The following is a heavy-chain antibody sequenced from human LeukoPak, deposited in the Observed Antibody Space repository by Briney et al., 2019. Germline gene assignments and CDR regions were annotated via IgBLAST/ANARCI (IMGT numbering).Heavy chain of an antibody. D-gene: IGHD2-15*01. CDR2: TNKDARNT. V-gene: IGHV3-74*01. CDR1: GFTFSSHW. Sequence: QPGGSLRLSCAASGFTFSSHWMHWVRRAPGKGLVWVSRTNKDARNTTYADSVKGRFTISRDNAKKTLYLQMNSLRAEDTAVYYCARDVLYGMDVWGQGTTVTVSS. CDR3: ARDVLYGMDV. J-gene: IGHJ6*02.